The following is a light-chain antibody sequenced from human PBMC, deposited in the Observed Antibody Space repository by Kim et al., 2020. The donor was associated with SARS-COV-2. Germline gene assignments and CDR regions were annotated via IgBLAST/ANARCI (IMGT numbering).Light chain of an antibody. CDR1: KLGHKY. J-gene: IGLJ2*01. V-gene: IGLV3-1*01. CDR3: QAWDSSTAV. Sequence: SYELTQPPSVSVSPGQTASITCSGDKLGHKYACWYQQKPGQSPVLVIYQDSKRPSGIPERFSGSNSGNKATLTISGTQAMDEADYYCQAWDSSTAVFGGG. CDR2: QDS.